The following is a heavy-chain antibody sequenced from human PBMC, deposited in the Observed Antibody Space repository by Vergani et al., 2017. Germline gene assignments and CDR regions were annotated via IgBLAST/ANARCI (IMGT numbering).Heavy chain of an antibody. D-gene: IGHD1-26*01. J-gene: IGHJ3*02. CDR3: ATAGRSGSLDAFDI. CDR1: GYTLTDYS. CDR2: FDPEEVET. Sequence: VQLVQSGAEVKKPGPTVKISCKVSGYTLTDYSINWLRQGPGKGLEWMGGFDPEEVETISAQKFQGRVTMTEDTSTDTADMELSSLGAEDTAVYYWATAGRSGSLDAFDIWGQGTMVTVSS. V-gene: IGHV1-24*01.